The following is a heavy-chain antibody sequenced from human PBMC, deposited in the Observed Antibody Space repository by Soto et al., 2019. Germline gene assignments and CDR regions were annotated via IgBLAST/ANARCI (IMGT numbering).Heavy chain of an antibody. CDR1: GFTSSSYA. V-gene: IGHV3-23*01. D-gene: IGHD4-17*01. CDR2: ISGGGSRT. J-gene: IGHJ6*03. Sequence: GGSLILSCAGSGFTSSSYAMSWVRQAPGKGLEWVSGISGGGSRTFYADSVKGRFVISRDNSKNTLDLQMNSLRAEDTAVYYCAKDTKDGDYYMDVWGKGTTVTVSS. CDR3: AKDTKDGDYYMDV.